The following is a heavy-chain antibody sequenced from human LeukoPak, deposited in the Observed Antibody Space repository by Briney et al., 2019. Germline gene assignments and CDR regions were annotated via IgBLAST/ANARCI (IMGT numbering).Heavy chain of an antibody. CDR3: ARGTRGPVYYYYYMDV. CDR1: GGTFSSYA. J-gene: IGHJ6*03. V-gene: IGHV1-69*05. Sequence: ASVKVSCKASGGTFSSYAISWVRQAPGQGLEWMGGIIPIFGTANYAQKFQGRVTITTDESTSTAYMELSSLRSEDTAVYYCARGTRGPVYYYYYMDVWGKGTTVTVSS. CDR2: IIPIFGTA.